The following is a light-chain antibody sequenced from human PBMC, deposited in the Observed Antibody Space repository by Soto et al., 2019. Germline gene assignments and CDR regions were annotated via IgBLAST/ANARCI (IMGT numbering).Light chain of an antibody. CDR1: RSISSW. Sequence: DIQITQSPSSVSSSVGDRVTIACRAIRSISSWLAWYQQKPGKAPKLLIYAASSLQSGVPSRFSGSGSGTEFTLTISSLQSEDFAVYYCQQDNNWPLVTFGQGTRLEIK. CDR3: QQDNNWPLVT. J-gene: IGKJ5*01. V-gene: IGKV1-12*01. CDR2: AAS.